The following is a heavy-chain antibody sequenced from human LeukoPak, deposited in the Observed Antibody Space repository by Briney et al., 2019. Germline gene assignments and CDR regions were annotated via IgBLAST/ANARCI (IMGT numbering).Heavy chain of an antibody. Sequence: PGGSLRLSCAASGFTFSSYAMSWVRQAPGKGLEWVSAISGSGGSTYYADSVKGRFTISRDNSKNTVYLQMNSLRAEDTAVYYCAKGLGPLAATPLDYWGQGTLVTVSS. V-gene: IGHV3-23*01. D-gene: IGHD2-15*01. CDR1: GFTFSSYA. CDR3: AKGLGPLAATPLDY. J-gene: IGHJ4*02. CDR2: ISGSGGST.